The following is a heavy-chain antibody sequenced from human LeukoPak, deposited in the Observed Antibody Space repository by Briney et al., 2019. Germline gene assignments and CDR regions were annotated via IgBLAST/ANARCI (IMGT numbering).Heavy chain of an antibody. CDR3: ARVGPSGWFDP. D-gene: IGHD1-14*01. V-gene: IGHV4-4*07. CDR1: GGSISSYY. CDR2: IYTSGST. J-gene: IGHJ5*02. Sequence: PSETLSLTCTVSGGSISSYYWSWIRQPAGKGLGWIGRIYTSGSTNYNPSLKSRVTMSVDTSKNQFSLKLSSVTAADTAVYYCARVGPSGWFDPWGQGTLVTVSS.